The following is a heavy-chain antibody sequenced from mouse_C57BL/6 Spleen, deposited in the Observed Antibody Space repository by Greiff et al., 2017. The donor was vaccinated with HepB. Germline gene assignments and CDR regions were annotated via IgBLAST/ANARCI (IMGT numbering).Heavy chain of an antibody. V-gene: IGHV1-42*01. CDR2: INPSTGGT. Sequence: EVQLQQSGPELVKPGASVKISCKASGYSFTGYYMNWVKQSPEKSLEWIGEINPSTGGTTSNQKLKAKATLTVDKSSSTAYMQLKSLTSEDSAVYYCARGRGGGYWGQGTTLTVSS. J-gene: IGHJ2*01. CDR3: ARGRGGGY. CDR1: GYSFTGYY. D-gene: IGHD1-1*02.